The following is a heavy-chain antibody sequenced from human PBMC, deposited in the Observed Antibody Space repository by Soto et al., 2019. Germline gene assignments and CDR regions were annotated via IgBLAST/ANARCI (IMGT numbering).Heavy chain of an antibody. Sequence: SGPTLVNPPQTLTLTCSFSGFSLSTSGVGVGWIRQPPGKALEWLAPIYWNDDKRYSPSLKSRPTITKDTSKNQVVLTMTNMDPVDTATYYCALSSPIAVVPAANNRAGYYYYYGMDVWGQGTTVTDS. CDR2: IYWNDDK. J-gene: IGHJ6*02. CDR3: ALSSPIAVVPAANNRAGYYYYYGMDV. V-gene: IGHV2-5*01. D-gene: IGHD2-2*01. CDR1: GFSLSTSGVG.